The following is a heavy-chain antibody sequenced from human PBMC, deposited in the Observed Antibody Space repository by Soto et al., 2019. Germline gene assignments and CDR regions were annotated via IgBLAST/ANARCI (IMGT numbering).Heavy chain of an antibody. D-gene: IGHD3-10*01. Sequence: QVQLQESGPGLVKPSGTLSLTCAVSGGSINNNNWWSWVRQSPGKGLEWIGEIYHTGSTNYNPSLESRVTMLVDKSKNQISLKVTSVTSTDTAVYYCARGGLSRVRGVRGSNNMDVWSQGTTVTVSS. CDR3: ARGGLSRVRGVRGSNNMDV. CDR2: IYHTGST. CDR1: GGSINNNNW. J-gene: IGHJ6*02. V-gene: IGHV4-4*02.